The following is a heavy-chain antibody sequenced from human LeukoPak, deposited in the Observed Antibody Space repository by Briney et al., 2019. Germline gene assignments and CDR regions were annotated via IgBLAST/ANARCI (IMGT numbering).Heavy chain of an antibody. D-gene: IGHD5-18*01. CDR1: GFTFSSYA. J-gene: IGHJ4*02. CDR2: ISYDGSNK. CDR3: AREPQTQYSYGYFDY. V-gene: IGHV3-30-3*01. Sequence: QPGRSLRLSCAASGFTFSSYAMHWVRQAPGKGLEWVAVISYDGSNKYYADSVKGRLTISRDNSKNTLYLQMNRLRAEDTAVYYCAREPQTQYSYGYFDYWGQGTLVTVSS.